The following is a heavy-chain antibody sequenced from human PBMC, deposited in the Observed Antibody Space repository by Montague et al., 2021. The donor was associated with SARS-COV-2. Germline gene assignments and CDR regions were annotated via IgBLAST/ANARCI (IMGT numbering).Heavy chain of an antibody. J-gene: IGHJ6*02. CDR2: SQEWVGT. CDR3: ARGGSRYIVLVGYEQWYGLDV. CDR1: GDSISHYY. D-gene: IGHD2-8*02. Sequence: SETLSLTCTVSGDSISHYYECCIRQPRGWILQSIGKSQEWVGTNYNPALKSQVTIFIDTSKNQFSLKLSSLTAADTAVSYGARGGSRYIVLVGYEQWYGLDVWGQGTTVTVSS. V-gene: IGHV4-59*13.